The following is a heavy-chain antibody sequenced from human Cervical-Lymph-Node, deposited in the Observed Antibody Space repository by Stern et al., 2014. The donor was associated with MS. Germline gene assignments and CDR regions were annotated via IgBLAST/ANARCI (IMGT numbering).Heavy chain of an antibody. J-gene: IGHJ3*02. CDR3: AKEEENAFDI. CDR2: ISWNSGTI. Sequence: EVQLVESGGGLVQPGRSLRVSCAASGLSFDDYAMHWVRQAPGKGPEWASGISWNSGTIGYADSVKGRFTISRDNAKNSLYLQMNSLRPEDTALYYCAKEEENAFDIWGQGTMVTVSS. V-gene: IGHV3-9*01. CDR1: GLSFDDYA.